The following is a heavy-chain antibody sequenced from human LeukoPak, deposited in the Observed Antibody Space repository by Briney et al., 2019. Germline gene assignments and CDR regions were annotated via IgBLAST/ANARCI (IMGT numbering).Heavy chain of an antibody. V-gene: IGHV3-21*01. CDR2: ISSSSSYI. Sequence: PGGSLRLSCAASGSTFSSYSMNWVRQAPGKGLEWVSSISSSSSYIYYADSVKGRFTISRDNAKNSLYLQMNSLRAEDTAVYYCGRMFCSGGSCYPVRFYYYYYGMDVWGQGTTVAVSS. D-gene: IGHD2-15*01. J-gene: IGHJ6*02. CDR3: GRMFCSGGSCYPVRFYYYYYGMDV. CDR1: GSTFSSYS.